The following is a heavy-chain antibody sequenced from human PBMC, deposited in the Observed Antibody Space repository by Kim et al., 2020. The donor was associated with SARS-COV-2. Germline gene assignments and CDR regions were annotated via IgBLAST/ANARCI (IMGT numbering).Heavy chain of an antibody. CDR3: ARDPTSLRGVITYYFDY. V-gene: IGHV3-48*03. CDR1: GFTFSSYE. Sequence: GGSLRLSCAASGFTFSSYEMNWVRQAPGKGLEWVSYISSSGSTIYYADSVKGRFTISRDNAKNSLYLQMNSLRAEDTAVYYCARDPTSLRGVITYYFDYWGQGTLVTVSS. D-gene: IGHD3-10*01. CDR2: ISSSGSTI. J-gene: IGHJ4*02.